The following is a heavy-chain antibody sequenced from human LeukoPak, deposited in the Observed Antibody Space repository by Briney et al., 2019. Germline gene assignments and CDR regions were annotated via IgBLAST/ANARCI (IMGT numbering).Heavy chain of an antibody. CDR3: AKHFGLNWFDP. Sequence: SETLSLTCAVSGYSISSGYYWGWIRQPPGKGLEWIGSIYHSGSTYYNPSLKSRVTISVDTSKNQFSLKLSSVTAADTAVYYCAKHFGLNWFDPWGQGTLVTVSS. CDR2: IYHSGST. CDR1: GYSISSGYY. D-gene: IGHD3/OR15-3a*01. V-gene: IGHV4-38-2*01. J-gene: IGHJ5*02.